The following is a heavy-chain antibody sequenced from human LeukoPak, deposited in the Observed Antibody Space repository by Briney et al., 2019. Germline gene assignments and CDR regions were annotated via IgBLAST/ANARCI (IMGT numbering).Heavy chain of an antibody. CDR2: VNCYSGGT. CDR1: GYTFTNYY. Sequence: GASVKVSCKASGYTFTNYYIRWVRQAPGQGLEWMGWVNCYSGGTNYTQKFEGRLTMTRDTSISAAYMELSRLRSDDTAVYYCARDLGEGYFNYWGQGTLVTVSS. V-gene: IGHV1-2*02. CDR3: ARDLGEGYFNY. J-gene: IGHJ4*01.